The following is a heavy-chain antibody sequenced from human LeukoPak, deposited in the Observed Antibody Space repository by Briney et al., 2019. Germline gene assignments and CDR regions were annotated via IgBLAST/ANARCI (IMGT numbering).Heavy chain of an antibody. D-gene: IGHD1-26*01. J-gene: IGHJ4*02. CDR2: IRSDGINK. CDR3: AKDPSGSYRGYFDY. CDR1: GFIFNNHG. V-gene: IGHV3-30*02. Sequence: GGSLRLSCAASGFIFNNHGMHWVRQAPGKGLEWVSFIRSDGINKYYADSVKGRFTISRDNSKNTLYLQMNSLRAEDTAVYYCAKDPSGSYRGYFDYWGQGTLVTVSS.